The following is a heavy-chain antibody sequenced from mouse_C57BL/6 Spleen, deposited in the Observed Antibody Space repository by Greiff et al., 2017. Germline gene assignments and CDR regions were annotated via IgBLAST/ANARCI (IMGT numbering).Heavy chain of an antibody. CDR2: IYPGNSDT. V-gene: IGHV1-5*01. D-gene: IGHD1-1*01. CDR3: TKSPYYGSSHYFDY. J-gene: IGHJ2*01. Sequence: EVQLQESGTVLARPGASVKMSCKTSGYTFTSYWMHWVKQRPGQGLEWIGAIYPGNSDTSYNQKFKGKAKLTAVTSASTAYMELSSLTNEDSAVYYCTKSPYYGSSHYFDYWGQGTTLTVSS. CDR1: GYTFTSYW.